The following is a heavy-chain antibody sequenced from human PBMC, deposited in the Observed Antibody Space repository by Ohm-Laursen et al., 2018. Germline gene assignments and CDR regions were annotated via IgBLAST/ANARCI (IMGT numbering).Heavy chain of an antibody. Sequence: GTLSLTCTVSSDSISSYYWSWVRQPPGKGLEWIGYIYYSGSTNSNPYLENRVTISVDTSKNQFSLKLSSVTAADTALYYCARIESDSGGYWYFGMDVWGQGTTVTVSS. V-gene: IGHV4-59*01. D-gene: IGHD3-22*01. CDR3: ARIESDSGGYWYFGMDV. CDR1: SDSISSYY. J-gene: IGHJ6*02. CDR2: IYYSGST.